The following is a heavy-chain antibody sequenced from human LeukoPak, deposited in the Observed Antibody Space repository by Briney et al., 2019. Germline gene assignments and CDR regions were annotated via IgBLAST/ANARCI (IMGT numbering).Heavy chain of an antibody. CDR3: AREAYSVYYYYYYMDV. V-gene: IGHV1-69*04. CDR1: GGTFSSYA. J-gene: IGHJ6*03. CDR2: IIPILGIA. D-gene: IGHD4-11*01. Sequence: SVKVSCKASGGTFSSYAISWVRQAPGQGLEWMGRIIPILGIANYAQKFQGRVTITADKSTSTAYMELSSLRSEDTAVYYCAREAYSVYYYYYYMDVWGKGTTVTVSS.